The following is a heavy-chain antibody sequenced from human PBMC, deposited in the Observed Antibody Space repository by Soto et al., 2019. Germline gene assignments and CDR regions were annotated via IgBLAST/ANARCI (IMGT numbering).Heavy chain of an antibody. D-gene: IGHD1-20*01. J-gene: IGHJ3*01. CDR2: IYHSGYT. CDR3: ARRPLITPEGGGFDV. Sequence: PSETLSLTCTVSGGSLSGSSSYWGWIRQPPGKRLEWIASIYHSGYTYFNPSLKSRVTISVDTSNNQFSLRLSSVTAADTALYYCARRPLITPEGGGFDVWRQGTMVTVSS. V-gene: IGHV4-39*01. CDR1: GGSLSGSSSY.